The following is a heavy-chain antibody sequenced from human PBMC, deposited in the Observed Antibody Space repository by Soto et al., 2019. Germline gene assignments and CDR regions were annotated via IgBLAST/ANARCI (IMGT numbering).Heavy chain of an antibody. CDR1: GFIVSNYA. CDR3: AKRARDGPNSPVDY. Sequence: EVRLLESGGGLVQPGVSLKLSCAASGFIVSNYAIGWLLQAPGKGLQWVSGIIGRSGNSYYADSLKGRFPISRDNSRYTLYLETNALRVDDTAVYSCAKRARDGPNSPVDYWCQGILVTVSA. CDR2: IIGRSGNS. V-gene: IGHV3-23*01. J-gene: IGHJ4*02. D-gene: IGHD2-21*01.